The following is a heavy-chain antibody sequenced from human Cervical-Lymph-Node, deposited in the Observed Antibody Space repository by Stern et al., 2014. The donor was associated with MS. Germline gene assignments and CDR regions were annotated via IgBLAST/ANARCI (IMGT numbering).Heavy chain of an antibody. Sequence: QMQLVQSGPEVKKPGSAVKVSCKASGGTFRTNAISWVRQAPGQGLEWMGGTIPTIGTASYAQKFQGRVTITADESTSTSYMELSSLRSEDTAVYYCARIGYCTSNNCWDYWGQGTLVTVSS. CDR2: TIPTIGTA. CDR3: ARIGYCTSNNCWDY. CDR1: GGTFRTNA. V-gene: IGHV1-69*01. J-gene: IGHJ4*02. D-gene: IGHD2-2*01.